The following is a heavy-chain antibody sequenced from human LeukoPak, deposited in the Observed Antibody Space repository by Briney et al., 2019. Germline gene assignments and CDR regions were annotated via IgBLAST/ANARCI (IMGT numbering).Heavy chain of an antibody. CDR2: IRYDGSHK. V-gene: IGHV3-30*02. J-gene: IGHJ4*02. CDR1: GFSFSNHG. Sequence: GGSLRLSCAASGFSFSNHGIHWVRQAPGKGLEWVAFIRYDGSHKYYSDSVKGRFTISRDNSKNTLSLQMTSLRTDDTAIYYCATDVGYSSSWYEDWGQGTLVTVSS. CDR3: ATDVGYSSSWYED. D-gene: IGHD6-13*01.